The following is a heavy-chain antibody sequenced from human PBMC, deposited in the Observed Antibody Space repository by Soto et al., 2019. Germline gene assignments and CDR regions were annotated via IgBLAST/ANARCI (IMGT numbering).Heavy chain of an antibody. V-gene: IGHV3-13*01. CDR3: ARARRVTMARPYYYYGMDV. Sequence: GGSLRLSCAASGFTFRSSWMHWVRPAPGKGLEWVSAIGTAGDTYYPGSVKGRFTISRENAKNSLYLQMNSLRAEDTAVYYCARARRVTMARPYYYYGMDVWGQGTTVTVSS. CDR1: GFTFRSSW. CDR2: IGTAGDT. J-gene: IGHJ6*02. D-gene: IGHD3-10*01.